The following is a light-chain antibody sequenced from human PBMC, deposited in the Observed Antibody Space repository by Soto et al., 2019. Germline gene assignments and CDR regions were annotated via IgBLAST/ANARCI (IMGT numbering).Light chain of an antibody. V-gene: IGKV3-20*01. J-gene: IGKJ1*01. Sequence: EIVLTQSPATLSLSPGERATLSCRASQSVSSYLAWYQQKPGQAPRLLIYDASDRATGIPDRFSSRGSGTDFTLTISRLEPEDFAVYYCQQYGSSLTFGQGTKVDIK. CDR3: QQYGSSLT. CDR2: DAS. CDR1: QSVSSY.